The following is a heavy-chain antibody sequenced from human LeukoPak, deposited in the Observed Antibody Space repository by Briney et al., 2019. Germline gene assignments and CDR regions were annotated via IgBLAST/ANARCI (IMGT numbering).Heavy chain of an antibody. V-gene: IGHV4-39*01. D-gene: IGHD2-8*02. CDR3: ARRGTAWPWFDP. CDR1: GGSISGSSYY. Sequence: SETLSLTCTVSGGSISGSSYYWGWIRQPPGKGLEWIGSIYYSGSTYYNPSLKSRVTMSVDTSKNQFSLKLSSVTAADTAVYYCARRGTAWPWFDPWGQGTLVTVSS. CDR2: IYYSGST. J-gene: IGHJ5*02.